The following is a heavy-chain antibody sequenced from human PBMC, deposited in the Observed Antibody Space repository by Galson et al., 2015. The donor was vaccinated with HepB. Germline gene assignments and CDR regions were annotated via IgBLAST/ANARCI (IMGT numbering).Heavy chain of an antibody. D-gene: IGHD3-22*01. J-gene: IGHJ3*02. CDR2: ISSSSSYI. V-gene: IGHV3-21*01. CDR3: ARVEDHYYYDSRGPRKTDAFDI. CDR1: GFTFSSYS. Sequence: SLRLSCAASGFTFSSYSMNWVRQAPGKGLEWVSSISSSSSYIYYADSVKGRFTISRDNAKNSLYLQMNSLRAEDTAVYYCARVEDHYYYDSRGPRKTDAFDIWGQGTMVTVSS.